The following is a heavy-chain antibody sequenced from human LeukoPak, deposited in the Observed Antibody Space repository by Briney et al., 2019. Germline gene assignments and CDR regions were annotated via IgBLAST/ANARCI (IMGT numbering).Heavy chain of an antibody. D-gene: IGHD2-2*01. CDR3: ARVGGYCSSTSCLYYFDY. Sequence: SETLSLTCAVYGGSFSGYYWSWIRHPQGKGLEWMGEINISGSTNYNPSLKSRVTISVDTSKNQFSLKLSSVTAADTAVYYCARVGGYCSSTSCLYYFDYWGQGTLVTVSS. CDR1: GGSFSGYY. J-gene: IGHJ4*02. V-gene: IGHV4-34*01. CDR2: INISGST.